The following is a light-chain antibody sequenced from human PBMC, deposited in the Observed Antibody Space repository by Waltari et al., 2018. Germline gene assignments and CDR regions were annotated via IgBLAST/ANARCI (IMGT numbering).Light chain of an antibody. CDR1: QSVGRS. J-gene: IGKJ1*01. CDR3: QMYVRLPVT. CDR2: GAS. Sequence: ETVLTQSPGTLSLSPGEGATLSCRASQSVGRSLVWYQQKPGRAPRLLIYGASIRATGIPDRFTGSGSGTDFILTSSRLEPEDSAVYYCQMYVRLPVTFGQGTKVEI. V-gene: IGKV3-20*01.